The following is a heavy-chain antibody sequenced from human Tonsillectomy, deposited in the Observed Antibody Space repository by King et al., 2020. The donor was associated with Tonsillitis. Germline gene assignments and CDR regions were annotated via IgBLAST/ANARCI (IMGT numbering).Heavy chain of an antibody. J-gene: IGHJ3*02. Sequence: VQLVESGAEVKKPGSSVKVSCKASGGTFSSYAISWVRQAPGQGLEWMGGIIPIFGTANYAQKFQGRVTITADESTSTAYMELSSLRSEDTAVYYCARCRPSYEYSSSGAFDIWGQGTMVTVSS. CDR2: IIPIFGTA. V-gene: IGHV1-69*01. D-gene: IGHD6-6*01. CDR3: ARCRPSYEYSSSGAFDI. CDR1: GGTFSSYA.